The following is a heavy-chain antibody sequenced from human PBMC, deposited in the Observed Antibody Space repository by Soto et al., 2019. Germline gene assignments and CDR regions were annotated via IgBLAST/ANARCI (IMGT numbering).Heavy chain of an antibody. Sequence: LRLSCAASGFTFSTYSMNWVRQAPGKGLEWISYITSSSSTIYYADSVEGRFTISRDNAKNSLYLQMNSLRDEDTAMYYCARDNGMAGSFDPWGQGTLVTVSS. D-gene: IGHD2-8*01. CDR2: ITSSSSTI. CDR1: GFTFSTYS. J-gene: IGHJ5*02. V-gene: IGHV3-48*02. CDR3: ARDNGMAGSFDP.